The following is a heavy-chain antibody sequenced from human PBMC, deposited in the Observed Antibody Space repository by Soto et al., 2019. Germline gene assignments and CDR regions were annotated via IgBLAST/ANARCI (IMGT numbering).Heavy chain of an antibody. CDR2: IVPMFGTT. CDR3: ARDLADVHLWDAFDV. V-gene: IGHV1-69*01. J-gene: IGHJ3*01. Sequence: VQLVQSGPELKKPGSSVKVSCKAPGDTFNSYGISWVRQAPGQGLEWMGGIVPMFGTTNLALKFEDRVTIIADELTTTVYMEIRGLTSEDTAVYYCARDLADVHLWDAFDVWGHGTRVTVSS. CDR1: GDTFNSYG. D-gene: IGHD6-13*01.